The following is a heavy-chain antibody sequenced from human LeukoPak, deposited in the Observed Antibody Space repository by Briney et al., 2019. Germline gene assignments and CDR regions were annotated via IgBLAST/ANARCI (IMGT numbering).Heavy chain of an antibody. Sequence: GASVKVSCKASGYTFTGYYMHWVRQAPGQGLEWMGVFNPSGGSTSYAQKLQGRVTMTRDTSTRTVYMELSSLRSEDTAVYYCARVRDGYNDAFDIWGQGTMVIVSS. D-gene: IGHD5-24*01. V-gene: IGHV1-46*01. CDR1: GYTFTGYY. J-gene: IGHJ3*02. CDR3: ARVRDGYNDAFDI. CDR2: FNPSGGST.